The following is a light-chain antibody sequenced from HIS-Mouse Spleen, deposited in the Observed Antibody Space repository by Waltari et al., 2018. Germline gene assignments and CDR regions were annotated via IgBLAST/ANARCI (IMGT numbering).Light chain of an antibody. J-gene: IGLJ2*01. CDR2: DVS. CDR3: CSYAGSYTLV. CDR1: SRDVGGYYY. Sequence: QSALTQPRPVSGSPGQSVTISCTGTSRDVGGYYYVPWYQQHPGKAPKLMIYDVSKRPSGVPDRFSGSKSGNTASLTISGLQAEDEADYYCCSYAGSYTLVFGGGTKLTVL. V-gene: IGLV2-11*01.